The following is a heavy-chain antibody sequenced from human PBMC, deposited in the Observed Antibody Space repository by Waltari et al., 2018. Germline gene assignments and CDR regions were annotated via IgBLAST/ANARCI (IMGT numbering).Heavy chain of an antibody. CDR1: GFTFSSYA. J-gene: IGHJ4*02. Sequence: EVQLLESGGGLVQPGGSLRLSCAASGFTFSSYAMSWVRQAPGKGLEWVSAISGSGGSTYSADSVKGRFTISRDNSKNTLYLQMNSLRAEDTAVYYCAKSGAAAGFYRGYFDYWGQGTLVTVSS. CDR2: ISGSGGST. D-gene: IGHD6-13*01. CDR3: AKSGAAAGFYRGYFDY. V-gene: IGHV3-23*01.